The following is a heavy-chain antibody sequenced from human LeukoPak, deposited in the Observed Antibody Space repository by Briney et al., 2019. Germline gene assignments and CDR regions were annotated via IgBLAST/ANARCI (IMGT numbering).Heavy chain of an antibody. Sequence: GGSLRLSCAASGFTFSSYSMNWVRQAPGKGLEWVAFIRFDGSKKEYVESVKGRFTISRDNSKNTLYLQMNSLRGADTAVYYCAKDWGYYDSSAISDWGQGTLVIVSS. CDR1: GFTFSSYS. CDR2: IRFDGSKK. V-gene: IGHV3-30*02. J-gene: IGHJ4*02. D-gene: IGHD3-22*01. CDR3: AKDWGYYDSSAISD.